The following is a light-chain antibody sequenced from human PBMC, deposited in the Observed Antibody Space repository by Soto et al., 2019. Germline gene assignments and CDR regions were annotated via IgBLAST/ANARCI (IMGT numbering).Light chain of an antibody. CDR3: CSYAGSSTDV. CDR1: SSDVGTYSL. CDR2: EDN. Sequence: QSALTQPASVSGSPGQSITISCTGTSSDVGTYSLVSWYQQHPGRAPKLMIYEDNKRPSGVSNRFSGSKSGNTASLTISGLQAEDEADYYCCSYAGSSTDVFGIGTKVTVL. V-gene: IGLV2-23*01. J-gene: IGLJ1*01.